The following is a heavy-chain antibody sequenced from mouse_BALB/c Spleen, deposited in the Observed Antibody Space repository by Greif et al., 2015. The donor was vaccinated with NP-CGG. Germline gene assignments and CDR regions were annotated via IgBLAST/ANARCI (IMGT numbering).Heavy chain of an antibody. CDR2: ISSGSSTI. J-gene: IGHJ3*01. D-gene: IGHD2-1*01. CDR3: ARDYGNYGWSAC. CDR1: GFTFSSFG. V-gene: IGHV5-17*02. Sequence: EVKLVESGGGLVQPGGSRKLSCAASGFTFSSFGMHWVRQAPEKGLEWVAYISSGSSTIYYANTVKGRFTISRDNPKNTLFLQMTSLRSEDTAMYYCARDYGNYGWSACWGQGTLVTVSA.